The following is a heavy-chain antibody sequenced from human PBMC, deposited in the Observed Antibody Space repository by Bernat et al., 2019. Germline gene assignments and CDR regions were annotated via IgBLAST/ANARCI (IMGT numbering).Heavy chain of an antibody. J-gene: IGHJ4*02. CDR3: AREDIALDYDSSGFSATLDY. D-gene: IGHD3-22*01. CDR2: IWYDGSNK. V-gene: IGHV3-33*01. Sequence: QVQLVESGGGVVQPGRSLRLSCAASGFTFSSYGMHWVRQAPGKGLEWVAVIWYDGSNKYYADSVKGRFTISRDNSKNTLYLQMNSLRAEDTAVYYCAREDIALDYDSSGFSATLDYWGQGTLVTVSS. CDR1: GFTFSSYG.